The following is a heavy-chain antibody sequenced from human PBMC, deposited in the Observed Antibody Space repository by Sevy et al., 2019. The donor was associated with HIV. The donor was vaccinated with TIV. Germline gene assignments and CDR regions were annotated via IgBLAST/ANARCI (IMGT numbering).Heavy chain of an antibody. CDR2: IYTAGST. D-gene: IGHD3-22*01. V-gene: IGHV3-53*01. J-gene: IGHJ3*02. Sequence: GGSLRLSCAASGFTVSSNYMTWVRQAPGKGLEWVSVIYTAGSTYYAESVKGRFTISRDNSKNTVYLRMNSLRAEDTAVYYCARGSTYYYDDSGYSTRGDAFDIWGQGTMVTVSS. CDR1: GFTVSSNY. CDR3: ARGSTYYYDDSGYSTRGDAFDI.